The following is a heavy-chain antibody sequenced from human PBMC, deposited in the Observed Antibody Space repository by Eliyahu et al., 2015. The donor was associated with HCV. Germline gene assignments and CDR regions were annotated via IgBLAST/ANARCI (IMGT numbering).Heavy chain of an antibody. CDR1: GGFFTGYY. Sequence: QVHLQQWGAGLLKPSETLSLTCGXXGGFFTGYYWTWXRPPPGKGLXXIGGXNXGGXTKYNPSLKSRVTLSLDTSKNQFSLNLSSVTAADTAVYYCGRGQLPDLWGQGTLVTVSS. J-gene: IGHJ5*02. CDR2: XNXGGXT. V-gene: IGHV4-34*02. CDR3: GRGQLPDL.